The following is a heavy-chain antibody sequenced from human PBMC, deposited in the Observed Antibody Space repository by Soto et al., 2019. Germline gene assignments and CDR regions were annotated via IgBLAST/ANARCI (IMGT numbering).Heavy chain of an antibody. Sequence: QVQLVQSGAEMKKPGSSVKVSCQSSGGTFNTYAMNWVRQAPGQGPEWMGDISPMFGAANYAPKFQGRVTMAAHESTGTSYMQLSSLTSEDPALYFCAREVQVHTPAFVYWGQGTRVTVSS. J-gene: IGHJ4*02. CDR3: AREVQVHTPAFVY. CDR2: ISPMFGAA. CDR1: GGTFNTYA. V-gene: IGHV1-69*19. D-gene: IGHD3-10*01.